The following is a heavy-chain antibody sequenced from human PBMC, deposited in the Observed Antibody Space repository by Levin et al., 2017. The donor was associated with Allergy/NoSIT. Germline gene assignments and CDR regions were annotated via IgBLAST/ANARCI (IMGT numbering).Heavy chain of an antibody. J-gene: IGHJ4*02. CDR1: VFTFSNAW. V-gene: IGHV3-15*01. CDR3: TSQGWFGVFDY. D-gene: IGHD3-10*01. Sequence: LSLTCAASVFTFSNAWMSWVRQAPGKGLEWVGRIKSITDGGTTDYAAPVKGRFTISRDDSKNTLYLQMNSLKTEDTAVYDCTSQGWFGVFDYWGQGTLVTVSS. CDR2: IKSITDGGTT.